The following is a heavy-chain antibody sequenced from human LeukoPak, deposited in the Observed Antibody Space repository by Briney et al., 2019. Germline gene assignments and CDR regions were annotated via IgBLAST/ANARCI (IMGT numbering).Heavy chain of an antibody. CDR2: ISSSGSTI. CDR1: GFTFSSYE. J-gene: IGHJ4*02. Sequence: TGGSLRLSCAASGFTFSSYEMNWVRQAPGKGLEWVSYISSSGSTIYYADSVKGRFTISRDNAKNSLYLQMNSLRAEDTAVYYCARAKVVVTAIDYWGQGTLVTVSS. V-gene: IGHV3-48*03. CDR3: ARAKVVVTAIDY. D-gene: IGHD2-21*02.